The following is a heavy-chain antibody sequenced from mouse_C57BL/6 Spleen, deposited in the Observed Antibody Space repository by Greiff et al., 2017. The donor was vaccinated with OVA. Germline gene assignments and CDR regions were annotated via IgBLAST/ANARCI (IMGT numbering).Heavy chain of an antibody. CDR3: ARSGYYGSSPAWFAY. CDR1: GYTFTSYW. D-gene: IGHD1-1*01. J-gene: IGHJ3*01. CDR2: IDPSDSYT. V-gene: IGHV1-50*01. Sequence: VQLQQSGAELVKPGASVKLSCKASGYTFTSYWMQWVKQRPGQGLEWIGEIDPSDSYTNYNQKFKGKATLTVDTSSSTAYMQLSSLTSEDSAVYYCARSGYYGSSPAWFAYWGQGTLVTVSA.